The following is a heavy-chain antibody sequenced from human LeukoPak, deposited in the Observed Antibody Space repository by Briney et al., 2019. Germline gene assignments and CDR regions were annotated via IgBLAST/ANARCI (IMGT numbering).Heavy chain of an antibody. CDR3: ARHYGAVAGPPDQLDY. CDR2: INHSGST. Sequence: PSETLSLTCAVYGGSFSGYYWSWVRQPPGKGLEWIGEINHSGSTNYNPSLKSRVTISVDTSKNQFSLKLSSVTAADTAVHYCARHYGAVAGPPDQLDYWGQGTLVTVSS. D-gene: IGHD6-19*01. J-gene: IGHJ4*02. CDR1: GGSFSGYY. V-gene: IGHV4-34*01.